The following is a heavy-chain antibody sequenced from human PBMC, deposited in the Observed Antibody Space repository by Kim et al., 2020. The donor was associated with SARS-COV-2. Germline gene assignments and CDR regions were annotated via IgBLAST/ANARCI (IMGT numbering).Heavy chain of an antibody. Sequence: ASVKVSCKVSGYTLTELSMHWVRQAPGKGLEWMGGFDPEDGETIYAQKFQGRVTMTEDTSTDTAYMELSSLRSEDTAVYYCATWDGVGATSANDAFDIWGQGTMVTVSS. CDR3: ATWDGVGATSANDAFDI. J-gene: IGHJ3*02. CDR2: FDPEDGET. D-gene: IGHD1-26*01. V-gene: IGHV1-24*01. CDR1: GYTLTELS.